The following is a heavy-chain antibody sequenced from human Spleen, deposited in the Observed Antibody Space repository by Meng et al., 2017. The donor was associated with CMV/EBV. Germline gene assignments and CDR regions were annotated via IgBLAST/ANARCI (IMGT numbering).Heavy chain of an antibody. CDR3: ARDLQQLVGREFDP. CDR1: RFTLSDYY. V-gene: IGHV3-11*06. J-gene: IGHJ5*02. CDR2: ISSSSSYI. Sequence: GESLKISCTASRFTLSDYYMSWIRQAPGKGLEWVSSISSSSSYIYYADSVKGRFTISRDNAKNSLYLQMNSLRAEDTAVYYCARDLQQLVGREFDPWGQGTLVTVSS. D-gene: IGHD6-13*01.